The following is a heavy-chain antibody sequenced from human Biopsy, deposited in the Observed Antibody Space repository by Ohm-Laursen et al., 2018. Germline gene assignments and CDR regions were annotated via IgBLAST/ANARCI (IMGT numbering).Heavy chain of an antibody. D-gene: IGHD3-16*02. CDR2: VYWDNDK. Sequence: TQTLTLTCTFSGFSLSSHGVGVGWIRQPPGEALEWLAIVYWDNDKLYSPSLWSRLNIWKDASKNRVVLTLTDMDPVDTATYYCAHVVITYGGIIALDAFDVWGQGSMVIVSS. J-gene: IGHJ3*01. V-gene: IGHV2-5*02. CDR1: GFSLSSHGVG. CDR3: AHVVITYGGIIALDAFDV.